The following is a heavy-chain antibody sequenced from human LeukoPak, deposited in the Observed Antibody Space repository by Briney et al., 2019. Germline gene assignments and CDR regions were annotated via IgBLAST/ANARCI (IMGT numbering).Heavy chain of an antibody. D-gene: IGHD4-17*01. V-gene: IGHV3-9*01. CDR1: GFTFDDYA. Sequence: GGSLRLSCAASGFTFDDYAMHWARQAPGKGLEWVSGISWNSGSIGYADSVKGRFTISRDNAKNSLYLQMNSLRAEDTALYYCAKDYGDYGAFDIWGQGTMVTVSS. J-gene: IGHJ3*02. CDR3: AKDYGDYGAFDI. CDR2: ISWNSGSI.